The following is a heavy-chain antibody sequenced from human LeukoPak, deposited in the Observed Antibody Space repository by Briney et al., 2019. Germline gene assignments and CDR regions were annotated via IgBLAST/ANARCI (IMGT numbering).Heavy chain of an antibody. CDR1: GYTFTTYA. CDR2: INAGSGNT. Sequence: ASVKVSCTASGYTFTTYAIDWVRQAPGQRLEWMGWINAGSGNTRYSQKFQDRVTITRDTSATTVHMELSSLRSEDTALFYCARRYGGNRSPLDYWGQGTLVTVSS. CDR3: ARRYGGNRSPLDY. J-gene: IGHJ4*02. D-gene: IGHD4-23*01. V-gene: IGHV1-3*01.